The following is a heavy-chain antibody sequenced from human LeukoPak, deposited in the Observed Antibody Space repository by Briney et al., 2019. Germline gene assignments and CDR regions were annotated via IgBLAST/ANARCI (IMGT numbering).Heavy chain of an antibody. J-gene: IGHJ6*03. Sequence: GGSLRLSCAASGFTFSSYGMHWVRQAPGKGLEWVAFIRYDGSNKYYADSVKGRFTISRDNSKNTLYLQMNSLRAEDTAVYYCAKWSSVVVPAAIYYYYYYMDVWGKGTTVTVS. CDR1: GFTFSSYG. D-gene: IGHD2-2*01. CDR3: AKWSSVVVPAAIYYYYYYMDV. V-gene: IGHV3-30*02. CDR2: IRYDGSNK.